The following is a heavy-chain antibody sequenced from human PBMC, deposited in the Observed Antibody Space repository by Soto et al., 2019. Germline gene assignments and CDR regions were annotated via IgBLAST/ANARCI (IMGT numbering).Heavy chain of an antibody. J-gene: IGHJ4*02. CDR3: ASRGYYDILPGYYSKGISY. D-gene: IGHD3-9*01. Sequence: QVQLQQWGAGLLKPSETLSLTCAVYGGSFSGYYWSWIRQPPGKGLEWIGEINHSGSTNYNPSLKSRVTISVDTSKNQFSLKLSSVPAADTAVYYCASRGYYDILPGYYSKGISYWGQGTLVTVSS. V-gene: IGHV4-34*01. CDR1: GGSFSGYY. CDR2: INHSGST.